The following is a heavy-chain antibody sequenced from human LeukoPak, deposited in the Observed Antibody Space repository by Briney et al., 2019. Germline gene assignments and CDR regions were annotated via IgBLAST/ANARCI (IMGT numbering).Heavy chain of an antibody. CDR3: ARGRSPHP. Sequence: PSQTLSLTCAVSGGSISSGGYSWSWIRQPPGKGLEWIGYIYHSGSTYYNPSLKSRVTISVDRSKNQFSLKLSSVTAADTAVYYCARGRSPHPWGQGTLVTVSS. CDR1: GGSISSGGYS. J-gene: IGHJ5*02. V-gene: IGHV4-30-2*01. CDR2: IYHSGST.